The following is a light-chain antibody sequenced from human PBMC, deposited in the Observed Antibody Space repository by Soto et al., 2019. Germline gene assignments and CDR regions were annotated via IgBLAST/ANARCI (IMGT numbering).Light chain of an antibody. CDR3: SSYTRSSTSYV. CDR1: GTDVGTYNF. J-gene: IGLJ1*01. Sequence: QSALTQPASVSGSPGQSITISCTGSGTDVGTYNFVSWFQRHPGKAPQLIIYEVTERPSGVSPRFSGSKSGNTASLTISGLQAEDEADYYCSSYTRSSTSYVFGTGTKLTVL. V-gene: IGLV2-14*01. CDR2: EVT.